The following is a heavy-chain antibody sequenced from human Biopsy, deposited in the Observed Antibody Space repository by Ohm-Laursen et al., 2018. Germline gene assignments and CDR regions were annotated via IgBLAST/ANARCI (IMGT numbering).Heavy chain of an antibody. CDR1: GGTFSNYA. J-gene: IGHJ4*02. V-gene: IGHV1-69*17. CDR2: IIAVSGLV. D-gene: IGHD3-10*01. Sequence: SSVKVSCKASGGTFSNYAISWVRQAPGEGLEWMGGIIAVSGLVNYAPKFQGRVSITADKSTTTAYMELSNLKSEDTAVYYCAAGSGSGSHFRFDYWGQGALVSVSS. CDR3: AAGSGSGSHFRFDY.